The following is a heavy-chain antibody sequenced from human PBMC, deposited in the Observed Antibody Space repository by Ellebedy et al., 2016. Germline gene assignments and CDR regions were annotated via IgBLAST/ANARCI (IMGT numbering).Heavy chain of an antibody. J-gene: IGHJ4*02. CDR2: LSGNGGSI. V-gene: IGHV3-9*01. CDR1: GFTVSSYY. CDR3: AKDMRPTGVY. Sequence: SLKISCAASGFTVSSYYMSWVRQAPGKGLEWVSALSGNGGSIGYADSVKGRFTISRDNAKNSLYLQMSSLTTEDTALYYCAKDMRPTGVYWGQGTLVTVSS. D-gene: IGHD3-10*01.